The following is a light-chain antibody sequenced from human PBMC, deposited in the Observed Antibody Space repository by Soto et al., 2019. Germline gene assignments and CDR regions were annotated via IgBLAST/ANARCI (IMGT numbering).Light chain of an antibody. CDR2: LEGSGSY. J-gene: IGLJ3*02. Sequence: QSVLTQSSSASASLGSSVKLTGTLSSGHSSYIIAWHQQQPGKAPRYLMKLEGSGSYNKGSGVPDRFSGSSSGADRYLTISNLQFEDEADYYCETWHSNTRVFGGGTKLTVL. CDR3: ETWHSNTRV. V-gene: IGLV4-60*02. CDR1: SGHSSYI.